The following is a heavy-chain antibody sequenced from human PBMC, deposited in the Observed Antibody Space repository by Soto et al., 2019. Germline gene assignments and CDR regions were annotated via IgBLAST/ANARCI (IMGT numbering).Heavy chain of an antibody. V-gene: IGHV5-51*01. CDR1: CYSFTSYW. J-gene: IGHJ4*02. Sequence: EECLPISCKGPCYSFTSYWIVCVIQMPGKGLEWMGIIYPGDSDTRYSPSFQGQVTISADKSISTAYLQWSSLKASDTAMYYCATSQTVAGFDYWGQGTMVTVSS. CDR2: IYPGDSDT. D-gene: IGHD6-19*01. CDR3: ATSQTVAGFDY.